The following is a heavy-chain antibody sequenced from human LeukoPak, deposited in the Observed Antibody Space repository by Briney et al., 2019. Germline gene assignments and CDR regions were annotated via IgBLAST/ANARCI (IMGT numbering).Heavy chain of an antibody. CDR3: AKVPYYYDSSGSSDY. CDR1: GFTFSSYA. J-gene: IGHJ4*02. CDR2: ISGSGGST. V-gene: IGHV3-23*01. Sequence: GGSLRLSCAASGFTFSSYAMSWVRQAPGKGLEWASAISGSGGSTYYADSVKGRFTISRDNSKNTLYLQMNSLRAEDTAVYYCAKVPYYYDSSGSSDYWGQGTLVTVSS. D-gene: IGHD3-22*01.